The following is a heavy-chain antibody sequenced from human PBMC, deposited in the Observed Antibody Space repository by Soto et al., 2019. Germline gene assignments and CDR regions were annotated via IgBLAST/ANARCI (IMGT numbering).Heavy chain of an antibody. V-gene: IGHV1-8*01. J-gene: IGHJ4*02. Sequence: SVPGSFKAYWYTFPGYYIYWVRQAPRQGLEWMGWMNPNTGNSGYAQNFQGSVTVTSDTSINTVYMELSSLRSEDTAVYYCARRAETNGWNGFGADKYYFDFWGQGTLVTVSS. CDR2: MNPNTGNS. CDR1: WYTFPGYY. CDR3: ARRAETNGWNGFGADKYYFDF. D-gene: IGHD1-1*01.